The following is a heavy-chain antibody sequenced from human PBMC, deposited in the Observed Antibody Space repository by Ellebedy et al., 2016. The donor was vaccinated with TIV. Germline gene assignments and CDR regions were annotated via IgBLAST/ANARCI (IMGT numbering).Heavy chain of an antibody. D-gene: IGHD6-13*01. CDR2: ISAYTGDT. V-gene: IGHV1-18*01. CDR1: GYTFNRYG. J-gene: IGHJ6*02. CDR3: ARVRRGSSGMDV. Sequence: ASVKVSCKASGYTFNRYGISWVRQAPGQGPEWMGWISAYTGDTRYAQRFQGRVTMTRDTSINTVYMELKRLESDDTAVYYCARVRRGSSGMDVWGQGTTVTVSS.